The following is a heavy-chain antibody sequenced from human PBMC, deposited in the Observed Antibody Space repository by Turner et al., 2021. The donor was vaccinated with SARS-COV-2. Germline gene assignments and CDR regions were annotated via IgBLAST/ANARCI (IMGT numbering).Heavy chain of an antibody. CDR2: INHIGET. CDR1: GGSFSGHM. J-gene: IGHJ4*02. V-gene: IGHV4-34*01. CDR3: ARLVVVRAGVFIIRPYRRGYFDS. D-gene: IGHD3-3*01. Sequence: QVQLQQWGAGLLKPSETLSLTCPVNGGSFSGHMWSWIRQSPGKGLEWIGDINHIGETNYNPSLKSRVTTSVDMSKNQFSLRLASVTAADTAVYFCARLVVVRAGVFIIRPYRRGYFDSWGQGTLVTVSS.